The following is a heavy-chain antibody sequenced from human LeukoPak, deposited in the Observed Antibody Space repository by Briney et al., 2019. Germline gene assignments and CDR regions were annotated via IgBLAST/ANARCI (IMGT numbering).Heavy chain of an antibody. V-gene: IGHV3-30-3*01. CDR1: GFTFSGYA. J-gene: IGHJ4*02. CDR2: ISYDGSNK. Sequence: GGSLRLSCAASGFTFSGYAMHWVRQAPGKGLEWVAVISYDGSNKYYADSVKGRFTISRDNSKNTLYLQMNSLRAEDTAVYYCARDRRYDSSGYLDYWGQGTLVTVSS. CDR3: ARDRRYDSSGYLDY. D-gene: IGHD3-22*01.